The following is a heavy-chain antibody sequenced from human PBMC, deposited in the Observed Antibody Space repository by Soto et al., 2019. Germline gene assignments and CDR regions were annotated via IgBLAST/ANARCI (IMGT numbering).Heavy chain of an antibody. CDR2: MSYDGTTK. Sequence: SVGGVVQPGRSLRLSCAASGFIFSNYVMYWVRQAPGKGLEWVAFMSYDGTTKYSADSVKGRFTISRDNSKNTLYLQMNSLRPEDTAVYYCAREVLWSRYFDYWGQGTLVTVSS. J-gene: IGHJ4*02. CDR3: AREVLWSRYFDY. D-gene: IGHD3-10*01. CDR1: GFIFSNYV. V-gene: IGHV3-30-3*01.